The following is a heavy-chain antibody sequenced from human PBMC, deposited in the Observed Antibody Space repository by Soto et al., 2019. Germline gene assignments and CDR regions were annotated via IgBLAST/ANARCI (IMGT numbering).Heavy chain of an antibody. J-gene: IGHJ6*02. CDR2: ISAYNGNT. CDR3: ARDVPYYYYYGMDV. Sequence: GASVKVSCKASGYTFTSYGISWVRQAPGQGLEWMGWISAYNGNTNYAQKLQGRVTMTTDTSTSTAYMELSSLRSEDTAVYYCARDVPYYYYYGMDVWGQGTTVTVSS. V-gene: IGHV1-18*01. D-gene: IGHD6-6*01. CDR1: GYTFTSYG.